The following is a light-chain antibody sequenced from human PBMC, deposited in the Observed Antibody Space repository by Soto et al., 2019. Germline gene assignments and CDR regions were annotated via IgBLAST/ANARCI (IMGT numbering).Light chain of an antibody. J-gene: IGKJ1*01. CDR1: QSVSSN. CDR2: GAS. V-gene: IGKV3-15*01. CDR3: HQYNNWPEWT. Sequence: EIVMTQSPATLSVSPGERATLSCRASQSVSSNLAWYQQKPGQAPRLLIYGASTRATGIPARFSGSGSGTEFTLTISSLQSEDCAVNYCHQYNNWPEWTFGQGTKVEIK.